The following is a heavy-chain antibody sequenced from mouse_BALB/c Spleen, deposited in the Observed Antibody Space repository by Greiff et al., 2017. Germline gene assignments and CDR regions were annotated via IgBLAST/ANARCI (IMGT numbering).Heavy chain of an antibody. Sequence: EVQLQQSGPGLVKPSQSLSLTCTVTGYSITSDYAWNWIRQFPGNKLEWMGYISYSGSTSYNPSLKSRISITRDTSKNQFFLQLNSVTTEDTATYYCARSQLGRFAYWGQGTLVTVSA. J-gene: IGHJ3*01. CDR3: ARSQLGRFAY. V-gene: IGHV3-2*02. CDR1: GYSITSDYA. CDR2: ISYSGST. D-gene: IGHD4-1*02.